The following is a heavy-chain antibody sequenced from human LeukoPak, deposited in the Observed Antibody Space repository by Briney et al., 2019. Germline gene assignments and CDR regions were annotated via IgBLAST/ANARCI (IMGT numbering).Heavy chain of an antibody. CDR1: GFTFSNYE. Sequence: GGSLRLSCAASGFTFSNYEMNWVRQAPGKGLEWVSYISSSGSTIHYADSVKGRFTISRDNAKNSLYLQMNSLRAEDTAVYYCARSYDSSGYYPDAFDIWGQGTMVTVSS. V-gene: IGHV3-48*03. CDR3: ARSYDSSGYYPDAFDI. D-gene: IGHD3-22*01. J-gene: IGHJ3*02. CDR2: ISSSGSTI.